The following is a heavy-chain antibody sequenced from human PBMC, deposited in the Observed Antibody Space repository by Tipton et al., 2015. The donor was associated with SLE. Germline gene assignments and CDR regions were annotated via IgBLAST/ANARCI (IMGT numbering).Heavy chain of an antibody. CDR3: ARDLVRSWFDP. CDR1: GGSVNSGSYY. CDR2: IYYSGST. V-gene: IGHV4-61*01. Sequence: TLSLTCTVSGGSVNSGSYYWSWIRQPPGKGLEWIGYIYYSGSTNYNPSLKSRVTISVDTSKNQFSLKLSSVTAADTAAYYCARDLVRSWFDPWGQGTLVTVSS. D-gene: IGHD3-10*01. J-gene: IGHJ5*02.